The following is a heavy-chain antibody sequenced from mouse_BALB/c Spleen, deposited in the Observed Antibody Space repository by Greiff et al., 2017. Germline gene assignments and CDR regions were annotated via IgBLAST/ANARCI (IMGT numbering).Heavy chain of an antibody. D-gene: IGHD1-3*01. Sequence: EVQLQQSGPSLVKPSQSLSLTCSVTGDSITSGYWNWIRKFPGNKLEYMGYISYSGSTYYIPSLKSRISITRDTSKNQYYLQLNSVTTEDTATYYCARYSKECLYAMDDWGQGTSVTVSS. CDR1: GDSITSGY. CDR2: ISYSGST. CDR3: ARYSKECLYAMDD. V-gene: IGHV3-8*02. J-gene: IGHJ4*01.